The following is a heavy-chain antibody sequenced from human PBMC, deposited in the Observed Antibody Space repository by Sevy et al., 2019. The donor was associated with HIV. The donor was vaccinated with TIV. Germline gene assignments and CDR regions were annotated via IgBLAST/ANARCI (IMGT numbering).Heavy chain of an antibody. CDR2: ISNDGNTK. J-gene: IGHJ2*01. CDR1: GFTFSDYY. Sequence: GGCLRLSCAASGFTFSDYYMNYIRQAPGKGLEWVSYISNDGNTKYYADSVKGRFTISRDNAKNSLYLQMNSLRAEDTAIYYCVRAPRDYYLDLWGRGTLVTVSS. CDR3: VRAPRDYYLDL. V-gene: IGHV3-11*01. D-gene: IGHD4-17*01.